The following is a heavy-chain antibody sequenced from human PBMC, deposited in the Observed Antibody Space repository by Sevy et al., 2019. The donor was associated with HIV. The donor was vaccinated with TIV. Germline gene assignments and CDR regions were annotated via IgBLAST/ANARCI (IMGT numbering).Heavy chain of an antibody. V-gene: IGHV3-30-3*01. CDR2: ISYDGGNK. Sequence: GGSLRLSCAASGFTFNTYAMHWVRQAPGKGLDWVTFISYDGGNKYYADSVKGRFTISRDNYKSRVYRQMNSLRAEDTALYYRAFAPKGGSDVITHPDYWGQGTLVTVSS. CDR3: AFAPKGGSDVITHPDY. CDR1: GFTFNTYA. D-gene: IGHD3-10*01. J-gene: IGHJ4*02.